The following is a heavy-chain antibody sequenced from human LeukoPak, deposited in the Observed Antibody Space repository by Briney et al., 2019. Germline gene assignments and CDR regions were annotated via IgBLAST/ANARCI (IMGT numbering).Heavy chain of an antibody. CDR2: MSVHGHNI. J-gene: IGHJ4*02. CDR3: GKFRGMIVASYFFDY. D-gene: IGHD3-22*01. V-gene: IGHV3-23*01. CDR1: GFTFDTHA. Sequence: SLRLACAAAGFTFDTHAISWVRQAPGNGLGLISTMSVHGHNIYYAYSVKGQFTISRHNSKNTLYLHMKSMRAEETAISYCGKFRGMIVASYFFDYWGQGALVTVSS.